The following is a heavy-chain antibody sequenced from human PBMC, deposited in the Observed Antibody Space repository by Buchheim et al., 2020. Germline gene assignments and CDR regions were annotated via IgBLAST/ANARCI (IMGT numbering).Heavy chain of an antibody. D-gene: IGHD3-3*01. V-gene: IGHV3-7*01. CDR3: ARDRGYCTGAVCFGFDN. J-gene: IGHJ4*02. CDR2: IKQDGSE. Sequence: EVQLVESGGGLVQPGGSLRLSCAASGFPFSTFYMSWVRQAPGKGLEWVANIKQDGSENYVDSVKGRFTISRDDAKNSLYLHLDSLRAGDTAVYYCARDRGYCTGAVCFGFDNWGQGT. CDR1: GFPFSTFY.